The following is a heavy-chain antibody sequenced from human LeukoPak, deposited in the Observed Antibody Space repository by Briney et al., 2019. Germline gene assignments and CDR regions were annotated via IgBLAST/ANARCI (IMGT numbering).Heavy chain of an antibody. CDR1: GFTFSGHW. CDR3: TRDRSRAEDD. D-gene: IGHD1-14*01. V-gene: IGHV3-7*01. J-gene: IGHJ4*02. CDR2: INQGGSDK. Sequence: GGSLRLSCAASGFTFSGHWMSWARQAPGKGLEWVANINQGGSDKYYVDSVKGRFTISRDNANNLLYLQMNGLRGEDTAVYYCTRDRSRAEDDWGQGTLVTVSS.